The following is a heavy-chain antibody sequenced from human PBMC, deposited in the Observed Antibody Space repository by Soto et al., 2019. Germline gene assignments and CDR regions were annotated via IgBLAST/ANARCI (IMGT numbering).Heavy chain of an antibody. CDR3: ASLPGGGGY. Sequence: EVQLVESGGGLIQPGGSLRLSCAVSGFTVSNNYMSWVRQAPGKGLEGVSVIYSGGYTAYGDSVKGRFTISRDNSKNTLYLQIETRRPAAPPVFFCASLPGGGGYWGQGTLVTVSS. D-gene: IGHD3-10*01. J-gene: IGHJ4*02. CDR1: GFTVSNNY. V-gene: IGHV3-53*01. CDR2: IYSGGYT.